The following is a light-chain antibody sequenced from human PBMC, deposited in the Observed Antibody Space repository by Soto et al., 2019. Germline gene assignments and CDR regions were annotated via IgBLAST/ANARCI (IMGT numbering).Light chain of an antibody. Sequence: QSALTQPASVSGSPGQSITISCTGTSSDVGGYDHVSWYQQHPGKAPKLMIYEVTKRPAGVPDRFSGSKSGNTASLTVSGLQTEDEADYYCSSDAGNYNYVFGTGTKVTVL. CDR2: EVT. CDR3: SSDAGNYNYV. CDR1: SSDVGGYDH. J-gene: IGLJ1*01. V-gene: IGLV2-8*01.